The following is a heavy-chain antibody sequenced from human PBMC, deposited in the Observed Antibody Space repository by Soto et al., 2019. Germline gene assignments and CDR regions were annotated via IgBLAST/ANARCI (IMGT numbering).Heavy chain of an antibody. V-gene: IGHV4-39*01. CDR1: GGSISSSSYY. CDR3: ARGGVGAPYFDY. J-gene: IGHJ4*02. Sequence: SETLSLTCTVSGGSISSSSYYWGWIRQPPGKGLEWIGSIYYSGSTYYNPSLKSRVTISVDTSKNQFSLKLSSVTAADTAVYYCARGGVGAPYFDYWGQGTLVTVSS. CDR2: IYYSGST. D-gene: IGHD1-26*01.